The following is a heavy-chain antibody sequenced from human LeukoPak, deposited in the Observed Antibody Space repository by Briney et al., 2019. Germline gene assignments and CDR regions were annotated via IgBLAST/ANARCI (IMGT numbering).Heavy chain of an antibody. CDR3: AKDDHYDTSGHGWVFDI. J-gene: IGHJ3*02. Sequence: GGSLRLSCGASGFTFSSYGMHWVRQAPGKGLEWVAIISYDGSNKYYADSVKGRFTISRDNSKNTVCLQINSLRPEDTALYHCAKDDHYDTSGHGWVFDIWGQGTVVTVSS. CDR1: GFTFSSYG. D-gene: IGHD3-22*01. CDR2: ISYDGSNK. V-gene: IGHV3-30*18.